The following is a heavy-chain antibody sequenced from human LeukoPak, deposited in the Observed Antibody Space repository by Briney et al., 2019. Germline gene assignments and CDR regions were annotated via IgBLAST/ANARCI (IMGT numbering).Heavy chain of an antibody. CDR1: GDSINSLDL. CDR2: MYLSGTT. J-gene: IGHJ4*02. D-gene: IGHD3-22*01. Sequence: SGTLSLTCTVSGDSINSLDLWSWVRQPPGKGLEWIGEMYLSGTTHSNPSVKSRVTISIDKSKNQFFLNLSSVTAADTAVYYCAGLVGRYSSGLYYYYFDYWGQGTPVTVSS. V-gene: IGHV4-4*02. CDR3: AGLVGRYSSGLYYYYFDY.